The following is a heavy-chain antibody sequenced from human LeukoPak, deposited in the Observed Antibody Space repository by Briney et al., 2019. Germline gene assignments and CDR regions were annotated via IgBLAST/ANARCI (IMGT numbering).Heavy chain of an antibody. CDR2: IYHSGST. D-gene: IGHD3-9*01. CDR3: ARRTTYFGWRAAESPSCFDY. CDR1: GYSISNGYY. J-gene: IGHJ4*02. V-gene: IGHV4-38-2*02. Sequence: PSETLSLTCTVSGYSISNGYYWGWIRQPPGKGLEWIGIIYHSGSTYYNPYLKSRVTISIDTSKNQFSLKLSSVTVADTAVYYCARRTTYFGWRAAESPSCFDYWGQGTLVTVSS.